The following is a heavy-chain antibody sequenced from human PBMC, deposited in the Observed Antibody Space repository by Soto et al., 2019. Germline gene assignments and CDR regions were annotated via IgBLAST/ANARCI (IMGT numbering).Heavy chain of an antibody. D-gene: IGHD1-1*01. CDR1: RFTFSQHY. CDR3: VRSGDNYNLLDY. Sequence: PGGDPRLSCAASRFTFSQHYMSWIRQAPGKGLEWIGYSSNSGSFTRYADSVKGRFSISRDNAKNSLYLQINSLRGDDTAIYYCVRSGDNYNLLDYWGQGP. J-gene: IGHJ4*02. CDR2: SSNSGSFT. V-gene: IGHV3-11*06.